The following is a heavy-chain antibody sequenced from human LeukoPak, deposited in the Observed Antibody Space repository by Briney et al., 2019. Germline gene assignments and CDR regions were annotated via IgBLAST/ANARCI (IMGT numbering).Heavy chain of an antibody. D-gene: IGHD2-2*01. J-gene: IGHJ6*02. V-gene: IGHV3-30-3*01. Sequence: GGSLRPSCAASGFTFSSYAMHWVRQAPGKGLEWVAVISYDGSNKYYADSVKGRFTISRDNSKNTLYLQMNSLRAEDTAVYYCARTHIVVVPAARLRGYGMDVWGQGTTVTVSS. CDR2: ISYDGSNK. CDR1: GFTFSSYA. CDR3: ARTHIVVVPAARLRGYGMDV.